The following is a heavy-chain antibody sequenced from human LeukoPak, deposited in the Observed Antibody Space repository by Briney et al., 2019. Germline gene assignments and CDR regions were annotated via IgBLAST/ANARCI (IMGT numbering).Heavy chain of an antibody. CDR2: INWNSNSM. Sequence: GGSLRLSCVASGFTFSTSAMHWVRQAPGKGLEWVSGINWNSNSMDYADSVKGRFTISRDNAKSSLYLQLNSLRPEDTAFYYCAKNPPTRYTSTSFFDYWGQGTLVTVSS. CDR1: GFTFSTSA. D-gene: IGHD6-13*01. J-gene: IGHJ4*02. CDR3: AKNPPTRYTSTSFFDY. V-gene: IGHV3-9*01.